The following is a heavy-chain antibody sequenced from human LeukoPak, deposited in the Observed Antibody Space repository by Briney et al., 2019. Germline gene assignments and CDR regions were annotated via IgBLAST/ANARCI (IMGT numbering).Heavy chain of an antibody. D-gene: IGHD5-18*01. V-gene: IGHV4-59*01. J-gene: IGHJ4*02. Sequence: SETLSLTCTVSGGSITHYYWSWIRQPPGKGLEWIGYIFYNGNTNYNPSLKSRVIISVDTSNNQLSLKLTSVTAADTAMYYCAGGYNYGLTFDYWGQATLVTVSS. CDR3: AGGYNYGLTFDY. CDR1: GGSITHYY. CDR2: IFYNGNT.